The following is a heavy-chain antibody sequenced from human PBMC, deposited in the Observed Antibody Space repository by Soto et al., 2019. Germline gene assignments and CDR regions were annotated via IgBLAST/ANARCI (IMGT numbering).Heavy chain of an antibody. D-gene: IGHD3-10*01. CDR1: GTSTSSGAFY. CDR3: AGLVRGVTMKQYHGMDV. J-gene: IGHJ6*02. Sequence: QVQLQESGPGLVKPSQTLSLTCTVSGTSTSSGAFYWNWIRQHPGKGLERIGDIYYTGISNYNPSLKNRVTISLDTSKNQFSLKLSAMTAADTAVYDCAGLVRGVTMKQYHGMDVWGPGTTVNVSS. V-gene: IGHV4-31*03. CDR2: IYYTGIS.